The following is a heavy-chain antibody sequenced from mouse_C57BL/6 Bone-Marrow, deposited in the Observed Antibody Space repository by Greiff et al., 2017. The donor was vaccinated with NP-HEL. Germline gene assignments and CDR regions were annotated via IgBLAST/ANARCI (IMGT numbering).Heavy chain of an antibody. V-gene: IGHV1-87*01. CDR2: GQGLEWIV. D-gene: IGHD2-5*01. Sequence: QVQLKQSGPELARPWASVKISCQAFYTFSSRVHFAIRDTDYWMPWVKQRPGQGLEWIVAIYPGNGDTSYNQKFKGKATLPADKSSSTAYMQLSSLTSADSAVYYCACHSKHAWFAYWGQGTRVTVSA. CDR1: YTFS. CDR3: SADSAVYYCACHSKHAWFAY. J-gene: IGHJ3*01.